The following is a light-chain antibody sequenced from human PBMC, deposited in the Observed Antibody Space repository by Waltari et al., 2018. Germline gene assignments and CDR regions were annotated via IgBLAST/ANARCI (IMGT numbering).Light chain of an antibody. CDR1: QSVLHSSNNKNY. J-gene: IGKJ4*01. Sequence: IVVTQSPDPLAVSQGDTATFHRQYIQSVLHSSNNKNYVAWYQQKPGQPPKLLVYWASTRESGVPDRFSGRGSGTDVSLTISSLQAEDVADYYCQQFYSLPVTFGGGTNVDIK. V-gene: IGKV4-1*01. CDR2: WAS. CDR3: QQFYSLPVT.